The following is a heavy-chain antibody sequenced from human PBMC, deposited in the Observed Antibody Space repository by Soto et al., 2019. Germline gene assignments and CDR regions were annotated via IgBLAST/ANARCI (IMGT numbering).Heavy chain of an antibody. J-gene: IGHJ4*02. Sequence: GGSLRLSCAASGFTFSSYSMNWVRQAPGKGLEWVSSISSSSSYIYYADSVKGRFTISRDNAKNSLYLQMNSLRAENTAVYYCARDRQGEEMRDYWGQGTLVTVSS. CDR3: ARDRQGEEMRDY. D-gene: IGHD1-26*01. CDR2: ISSSSSYI. V-gene: IGHV3-21*01. CDR1: GFTFSSYS.